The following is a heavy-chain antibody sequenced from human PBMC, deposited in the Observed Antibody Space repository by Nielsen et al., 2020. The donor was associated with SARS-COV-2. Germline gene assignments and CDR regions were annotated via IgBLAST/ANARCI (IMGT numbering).Heavy chain of an antibody. CDR3: ARVDFGVANYYYYTMDV. V-gene: IGHV3-33*08. Sequence: GESLKISCAASGFTFSDYTMNWVRQAPGKGLEWVAVIWYDGSNKYYADSVKGRFTISRDNSKNTLYLQMNSLRAEGTAVFYCARVDFGVANYYYYTMDVWGPGTTVTVSS. D-gene: IGHD3-3*01. CDR2: IWYDGSNK. CDR1: GFTFSDYT. J-gene: IGHJ6*02.